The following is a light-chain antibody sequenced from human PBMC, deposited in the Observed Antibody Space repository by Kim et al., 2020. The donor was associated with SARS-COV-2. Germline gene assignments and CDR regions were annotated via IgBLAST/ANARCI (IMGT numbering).Light chain of an antibody. CDR2: DAS. CDR3: QQRGNWPGT. Sequence: SLSPGERATLSCRASQSVRSNLAWYQQKPGQAPRLVISDASNRATGIPARFSGSGSGTDFTLTISSLEPEDFAVYYCQQRGNWPGTFGQGTKLEI. V-gene: IGKV3-11*01. J-gene: IGKJ2*01. CDR1: QSVRSN.